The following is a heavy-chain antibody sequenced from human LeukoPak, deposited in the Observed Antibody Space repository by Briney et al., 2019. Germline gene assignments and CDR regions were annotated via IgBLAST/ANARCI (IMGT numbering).Heavy chain of an antibody. D-gene: IGHD6-13*01. CDR1: GGSISSYY. CDR2: INHSGST. CDR3: ARPHIKNSSSWYKRAYYFDY. Sequence: SETLSLTCTVSGGSISSYYWSRIRQPPGKGLEWIGEINHSGSTNYNPSLKSRVTISVDTSKNQFSLKLSSVTAADTAVYYCARPHIKNSSSWYKRAYYFDYWGQGTLVTVSS. J-gene: IGHJ4*02. V-gene: IGHV4-34*01.